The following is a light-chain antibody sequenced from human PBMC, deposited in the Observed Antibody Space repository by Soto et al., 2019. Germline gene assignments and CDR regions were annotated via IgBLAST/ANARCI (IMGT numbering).Light chain of an antibody. CDR3: QQYGSSTYT. CDR2: DAS. J-gene: IGKJ2*01. V-gene: IGKV3D-20*01. Sequence: EIVLTQSPATLSLSPGERATLSCGASKSVSSSYLSWYQQKPGLAPRLLIYDASSRATGIPDRFSGSGSGTDFTLTISRLETEDFAVYYCQQYGSSTYTFGQGTKLEIK. CDR1: KSVSSSY.